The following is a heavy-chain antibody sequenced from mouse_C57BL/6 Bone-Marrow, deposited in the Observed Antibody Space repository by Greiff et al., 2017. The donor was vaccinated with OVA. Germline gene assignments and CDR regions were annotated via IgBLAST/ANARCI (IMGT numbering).Heavy chain of an antibody. CDR1: GFTITDDY. CDR3: TTTLITTVVATDFDD. J-gene: IGHJ2*01. CDR2: IDPENGDT. D-gene: IGHD1-1*01. Sequence: VQLQQSGAELVRPGASVKLSCTASGFTITDDYMHWVKQRPEQGLEWIGWIDPENGDTEYASKFQGKATITADTSSNTAYLQLSSLTSEDTAVYYCTTTLITTVVATDFDDWGQGTTLTVSS. V-gene: IGHV14-4*01.